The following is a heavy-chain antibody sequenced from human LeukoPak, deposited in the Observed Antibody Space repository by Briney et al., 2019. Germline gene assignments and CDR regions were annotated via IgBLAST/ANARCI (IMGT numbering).Heavy chain of an antibody. CDR1: GFTFSSYS. CDR3: ATEGSGSSIDY. V-gene: IGHV4-39*07. Sequence: GSLRLSCAASGFTFSSYSMNWVRQAPGKGLEWIGSIYYRGSTYYNPSLKSRVTISVDTSKNQFSLKLTSVTAADTAVYYCATEGSGSSIDYWGQGTLVTVSS. CDR2: IYYRGST. D-gene: IGHD1-26*01. J-gene: IGHJ4*02.